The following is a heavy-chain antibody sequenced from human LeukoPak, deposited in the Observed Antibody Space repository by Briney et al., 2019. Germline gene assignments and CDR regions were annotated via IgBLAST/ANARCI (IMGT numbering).Heavy chain of an antibody. J-gene: IGHJ4*02. CDR3: ARVDCSGDSCYSAGY. Sequence: ASVKVSCKASGYTFFYYGVTWVRQVPGQGLEWMGWISVDNGKANYAQKLQGRVTLTTDISTSTAYMELRSLRSDDTAVYYCARVDCSGDSCYSAGYWGQGTLVTVSS. CDR2: ISVDNGKA. V-gene: IGHV1-18*01. D-gene: IGHD2-15*01. CDR1: GYTFFYYG.